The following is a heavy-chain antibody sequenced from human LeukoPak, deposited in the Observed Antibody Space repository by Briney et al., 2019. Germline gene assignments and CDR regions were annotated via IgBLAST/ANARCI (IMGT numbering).Heavy chain of an antibody. CDR1: GFTFSSYA. V-gene: IGHV3-7*04. D-gene: IGHD2-15*01. J-gene: IGHJ4*02. CDR3: VRDYCSGGTCYDGY. CDR2: IKQGGSEK. Sequence: GGSLRLSCAASGFTFSSYAMSWVRQAPGKGLEWVANIKQGGSEKYYVDSVKGRFTISRDNAKNSVYMQMNSLRAEDTAVYFCVRDYCSGGTCYDGYWGQGTLVTVSS.